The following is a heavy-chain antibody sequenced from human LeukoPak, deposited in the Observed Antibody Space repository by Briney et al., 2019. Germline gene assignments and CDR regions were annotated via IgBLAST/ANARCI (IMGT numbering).Heavy chain of an antibody. CDR1: GYTFTGYY. Sequence: ASVKVSCKASGYTFTGYYIHWVQQAPAQGLEWMGRINPNSGGTNYAQNFQGRVTMTRDTSINTAYMELGRLRSDDTAEYYCAASIMVVAAMEAFDIWGQGTRVTVSS. CDR3: AASIMVVAAMEAFDI. D-gene: IGHD2-15*01. J-gene: IGHJ3*02. V-gene: IGHV1-2*06. CDR2: INPNSGGT.